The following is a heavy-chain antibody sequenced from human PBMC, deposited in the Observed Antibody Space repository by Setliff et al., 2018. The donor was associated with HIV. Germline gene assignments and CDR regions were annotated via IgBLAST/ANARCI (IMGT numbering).Heavy chain of an antibody. CDR3: ARQVGSQYSYWAYYFDS. D-gene: IGHD5-18*01. V-gene: IGHV4-38-2*02. Sequence: SETLSLTCTVSGYSISSRYYWGWIRQPPVKGLEWIGRVYHTGSTYYNPSLKSRVPISLDTSTNRFSLKLNSVTAADTAIYYCARQVGSQYSYWAYYFDSWGQGALVTVSS. CDR2: VYHTGST. J-gene: IGHJ4*02. CDR1: GYSISSRYY.